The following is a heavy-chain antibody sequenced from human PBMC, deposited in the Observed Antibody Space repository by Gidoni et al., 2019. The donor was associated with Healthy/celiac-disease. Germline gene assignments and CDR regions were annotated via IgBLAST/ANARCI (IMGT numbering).Heavy chain of an antibody. CDR1: GFTFSSYS. CDR3: ARDGGYGDYNFDY. Sequence: EVQLVESGGGLVQPGGSLSLSCAASGFTFSSYSMNWVRQAPGKGLEWVSYISSSSSTIYYADSVKGRFTISRDNAKNSLYLQMNSLRAEDTAVYYCARDGGYGDYNFDYWGQGTLVTVSS. J-gene: IGHJ4*02. CDR2: ISSSSSTI. V-gene: IGHV3-48*04. D-gene: IGHD4-17*01.